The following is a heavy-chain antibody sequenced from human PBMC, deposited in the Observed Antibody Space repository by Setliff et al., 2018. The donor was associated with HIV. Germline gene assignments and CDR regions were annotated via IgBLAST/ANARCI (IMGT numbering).Heavy chain of an antibody. J-gene: IGHJ3*02. CDR2: INPTGGST. CDR3: ASAGAWQRNALDI. CDR1: GYSFTNHY. Sequence: RASVKVSCKPSGYSFTNHYMHWVRQAPGQGLEWMGVINPTGGSTRNTQKFQGRVAMTRDTSTSTVYMELSSLRSEDTAVCYCASAGAWQRNALDIWGQGTMVTVSS. V-gene: IGHV1-46*01. D-gene: IGHD5-12*01.